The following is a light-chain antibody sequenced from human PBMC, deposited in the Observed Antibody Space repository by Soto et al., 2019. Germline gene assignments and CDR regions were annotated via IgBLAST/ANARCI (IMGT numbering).Light chain of an antibody. CDR3: STYAGSNV. CDR1: SSDVGGYNY. Sequence: QSALTQPPSASGSPGQSVTISCTGTSSDVGGYNYVSWYQQHPGKAPKLMIYEVSKRTSGVLYRFSGSKSGNTASLTVSGVQAEDEAYYYCSTYAGSNVFGTGTKLTVL. V-gene: IGLV2-8*01. J-gene: IGLJ1*01. CDR2: EVS.